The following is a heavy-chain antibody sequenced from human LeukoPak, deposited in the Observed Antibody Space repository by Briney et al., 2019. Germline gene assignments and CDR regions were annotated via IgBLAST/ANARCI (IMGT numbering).Heavy chain of an antibody. CDR1: GGSISSYQ. CDR3: ARVGVDYSGNIIKYFFDY. J-gene: IGHJ4*02. Sequence: SQTLSLTCTVSGGSISSYQWSWIRQPPGKGLEWIGNIYYSGSANYNPSLKSRVTISVDTSKNQFSLKLSPVTAADTAVYYCARVGVDYSGNIIKYFFDYWGQGTLVTVSS. CDR2: IYYSGSA. D-gene: IGHD4-23*01. V-gene: IGHV4-59*01.